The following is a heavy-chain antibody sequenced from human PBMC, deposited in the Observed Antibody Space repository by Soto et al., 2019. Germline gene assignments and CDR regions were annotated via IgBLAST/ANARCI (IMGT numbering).Heavy chain of an antibody. V-gene: IGHV4-30-2*01. CDR1: GGSISSGGYS. CDR3: VRSVILSGGSYKGLIRLHYFDT. CDR2: MYHSGST. J-gene: IGHJ4*02. D-gene: IGHD3-3*01. Sequence: PSETLSLTCAVSGGSISSGGYSWSWIRQPPGKGLEWIGYMYHSGSTYYNPSLKSRVTISIDRSKNQFSLKLSSVTAADTAMYYCVRSVILSGGSYKGLIRLHYFDTWGPGTLVTVSS.